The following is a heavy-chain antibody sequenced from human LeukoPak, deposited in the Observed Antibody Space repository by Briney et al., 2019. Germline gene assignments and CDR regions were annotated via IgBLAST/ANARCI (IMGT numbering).Heavy chain of an antibody. V-gene: IGHV4-59*01. Sequence: SETLSLTCIVSGGSISSYYWSWIRQPPGKGLEWIGYIYHSGSTNYNPSLKSRVTISVDTTKNQFSLKLSSVTAADTAVYYCAREQWGYCSSTSCRNWFDPWGQGTLVTVSS. CDR1: GGSISSYY. D-gene: IGHD2-2*01. CDR3: AREQWGYCSSTSCRNWFDP. CDR2: IYHSGST. J-gene: IGHJ5*02.